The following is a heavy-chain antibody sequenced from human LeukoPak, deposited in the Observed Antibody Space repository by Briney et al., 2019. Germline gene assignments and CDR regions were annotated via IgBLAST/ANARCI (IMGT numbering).Heavy chain of an antibody. J-gene: IGHJ4*02. D-gene: IGHD3-3*01. CDR2: INPNSGGT. CDR3: CYDFWSGPVDSSY. V-gene: IGHV1-2*02. Sequence: RASVKVSCKASGYTFTGYYMHWVRQAPGQGLEWMGWINPNSGGTNYAQKFQGRVTMTRDTSISTAYMELSRLRSDDTAVYYCCYDFWSGPVDSSYWGQGTLVTVSS. CDR1: GYTFTGYY.